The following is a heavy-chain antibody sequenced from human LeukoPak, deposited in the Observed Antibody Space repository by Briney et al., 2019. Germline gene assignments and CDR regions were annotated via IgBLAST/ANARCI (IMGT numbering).Heavy chain of an antibody. CDR3: ARLLRFGEFSYFDY. D-gene: IGHD3-10*01. Sequence: SETLSLTCTVSGGSISSYYWSWIRQPAGKGLEWIGRIYTSGSTNYNPSLKSRVTMSVDTSKNQFSLKLSSVTAADTAVYYCARLLRFGEFSYFDYWGQGTLVTVSS. V-gene: IGHV4-4*07. CDR2: IYTSGST. CDR1: GGSISSYY. J-gene: IGHJ4*02.